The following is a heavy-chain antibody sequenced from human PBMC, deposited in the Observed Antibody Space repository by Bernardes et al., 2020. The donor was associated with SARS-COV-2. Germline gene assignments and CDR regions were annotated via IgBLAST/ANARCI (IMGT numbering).Heavy chain of an antibody. V-gene: IGHV1-2*06. CDR3: ARFRDGYNYEDF. CDR1: GYTFTGYP. J-gene: IGHJ4*02. CDR2: INPATGGT. Sequence: SVKVSCQASGYTFTGYPMHWVRQVRGQGPEWMGRINPATGGTKYAQKFQGRVTLTRDISTSTAYMELRNLRFDDTAVYYCARFRDGYNYEDFWGQGTLVTVSS. D-gene: IGHD5-18*01.